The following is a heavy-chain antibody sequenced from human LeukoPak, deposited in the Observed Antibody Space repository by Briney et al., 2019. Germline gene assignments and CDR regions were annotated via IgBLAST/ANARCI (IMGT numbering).Heavy chain of an antibody. CDR1: GFTFSSYA. CDR2: ISSNGGST. D-gene: IGHD3-10*01. V-gene: IGHV3-64D*06. J-gene: IGHJ4*02. CDR3: VKDLGMVRGVKQTDY. Sequence: GGSLRLSCSASGFTFSSYAMHWVRQAPGKGLEYASAISSNGGSTYYADSVKGRFTISRDNSKNTLYLQMSSLRAEDTAVYYCVKDLGMVRGVKQTDYWGQGTLVTVSS.